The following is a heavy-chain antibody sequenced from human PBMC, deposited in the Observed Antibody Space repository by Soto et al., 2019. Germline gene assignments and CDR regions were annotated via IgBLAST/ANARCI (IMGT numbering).Heavy chain of an antibody. CDR2: VRGNGDPP. D-gene: IGHD5-12*01. Sequence: PGGSLRLSCSASGFTFSSYAMHWVRQAPGKGLEYVSGVRGNGDPPFYADSVKGRFTISRDNSKNTLYLQMSSLSADDTAVYYCVKSRGGNNFDFFDWGQGDLVTVSS. J-gene: IGHJ4*02. CDR3: VKSRGGNNFDFFD. V-gene: IGHV3-64D*06. CDR1: GFTFSSYA.